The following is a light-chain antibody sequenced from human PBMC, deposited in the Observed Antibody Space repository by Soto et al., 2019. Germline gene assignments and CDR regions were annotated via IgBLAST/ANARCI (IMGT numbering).Light chain of an antibody. CDR3: QQYNNWPET. CDR2: GAS. CDR1: QSVRTG. J-gene: IGKJ5*01. Sequence: EIVLTQSPATLSVSPGEGATLSCRASQSVRTGLAWYQQKPGQAPRLLIYGASTRATGIPARFSGSGSGTEFTLTISSLQSEDFAVYYCQQYNNWPETFGQGTRLEIK. V-gene: IGKV3-15*01.